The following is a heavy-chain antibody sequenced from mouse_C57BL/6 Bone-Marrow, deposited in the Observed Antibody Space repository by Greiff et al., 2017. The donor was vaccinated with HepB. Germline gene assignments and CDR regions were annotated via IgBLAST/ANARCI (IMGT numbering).Heavy chain of an antibody. V-gene: IGHV1-64*01. CDR1: GYTFTSYW. D-gene: IGHD2-5*01. CDR3: ARSDRNYFAD. CDR2: IHPYSGST. Sequence: VQLQQPGAELVKPGASVKLSCKASGYTFTSYWMHWVEQRPGQGLEWIGMIHPYSGSTNYNEKFKSKATLTVDTSSSTAYMQLSSLTSEDSAVYYCARSDRNYFADWGQGTLVTVAA. J-gene: IGHJ3*01.